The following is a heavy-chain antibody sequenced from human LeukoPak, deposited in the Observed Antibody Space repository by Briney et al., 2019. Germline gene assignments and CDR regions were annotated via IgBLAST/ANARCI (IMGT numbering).Heavy chain of an antibody. CDR1: GFTFSSYS. V-gene: IGHV3-48*01. CDR3: ARDSLLVQFWSGYSDY. J-gene: IGHJ4*02. Sequence: PGGSLRLSCAASGFTFSSYSMNWVRQAPGKGLEWVSSISSSSSTIYYADSVKGRFTISRDNAKNSLYLQMNSLRAEDTAVYYCARDSLLVQFWSGYSDYWGQGTLVTVSS. D-gene: IGHD3-3*01. CDR2: ISSSSSTI.